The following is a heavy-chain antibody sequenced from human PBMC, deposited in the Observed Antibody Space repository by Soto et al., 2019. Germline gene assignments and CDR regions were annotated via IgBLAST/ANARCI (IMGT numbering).Heavy chain of an antibody. V-gene: IGHV4-30-4*01. CDR1: AGSISSGDYY. Sequence: QVQLQESGPGLVKPSQTLSLTCTVSAGSISSGDYYWSWIRQHPGKGLEWIGYIYYSGTTYYNPSLKSRVTITVATSKNQFSLKLSSVTDADTAVYYCARTKGGVTANWGQGTLVTVSS. CDR3: ARTKGGVTAN. CDR2: IYYSGTT. D-gene: IGHD2-21*02. J-gene: IGHJ4*02.